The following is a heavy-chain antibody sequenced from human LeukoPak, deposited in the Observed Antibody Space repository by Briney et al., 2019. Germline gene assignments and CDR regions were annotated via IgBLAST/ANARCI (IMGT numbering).Heavy chain of an antibody. CDR1: GGSISSYY. J-gene: IGHJ1*01. Sequence: PSETLSLTCTVSGGSISSYYWSRIRQPPGKGLEWIGYIYYSGSTNYNPSLKSRVTISVDTSKNQFSLKLSSVTAADTAVYYCARGLAFQHWGQGTLVTVSS. CDR3: ARGLAFQH. CDR2: IYYSGST. V-gene: IGHV4-59*01. D-gene: IGHD3-3*02.